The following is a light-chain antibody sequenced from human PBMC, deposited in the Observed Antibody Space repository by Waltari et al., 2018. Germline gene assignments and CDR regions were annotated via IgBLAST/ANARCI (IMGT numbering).Light chain of an antibody. V-gene: IGLV2-23*01. J-gene: IGLJ2*01. CDR2: RAT. CDR3: CSYAGSDTVA. Sequence: YQHRPGKDPRFLIYRATRRPSWVSGRFSGSKAGNTATLTISGLQAEDEAYYYCCSYAGSDTVAFGGGTKVTVL.